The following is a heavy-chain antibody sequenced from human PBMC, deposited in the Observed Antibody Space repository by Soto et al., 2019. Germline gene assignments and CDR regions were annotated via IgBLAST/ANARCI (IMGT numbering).Heavy chain of an antibody. CDR1: GGTFSSYA. CDR2: IIPIFGTA. J-gene: IGHJ6*02. Sequence: SVKVSCKASGGTFSSYAISWVRQAPGQGLEWMGGIIPIFGTANYAQKFQGRVTITADESTSTAYMELSSLRSEDTAVYYCARDRPSIAARYYYYGMDVWGQGTTVTAP. D-gene: IGHD6-6*01. CDR3: ARDRPSIAARYYYYGMDV. V-gene: IGHV1-69*13.